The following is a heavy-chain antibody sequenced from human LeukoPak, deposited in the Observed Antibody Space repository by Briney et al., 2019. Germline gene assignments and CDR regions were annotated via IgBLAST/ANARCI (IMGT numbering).Heavy chain of an antibody. V-gene: IGHV1-58*02. CDR3: AADHNYYGSGSSHTPAYYYYYGMDV. Sequence: SVKVSCKASGFTFTSSAMQWVRQARGQRLEWIGWIVVGSGNTIYAQKFQERVTITRDMSTSTAYMELSSLRSEDTAVYYCAADHNYYGSGSSHTPAYYYYYGMDVWGQGTTVTVSS. CDR2: IVVGSGNT. J-gene: IGHJ6*02. CDR1: GFTFTSSA. D-gene: IGHD3-10*01.